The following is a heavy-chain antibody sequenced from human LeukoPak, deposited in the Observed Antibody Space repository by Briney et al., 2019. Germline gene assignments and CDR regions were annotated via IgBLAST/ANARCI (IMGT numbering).Heavy chain of an antibody. V-gene: IGHV4-30-4*08. CDR1: GVSISSGNYY. Sequence: SETLSLTCTVSGVSISSGNYYWSWIRQHPGKGLEWIGYIHHSGSTYYNPSLKSRVIISVDTSKNQFSLKLSSVTAADTAVYYCARALGSGDYDDYWGQGTLVTVSS. J-gene: IGHJ4*02. CDR3: ARALGSGDYDDY. CDR2: IHHSGST. D-gene: IGHD7-27*01.